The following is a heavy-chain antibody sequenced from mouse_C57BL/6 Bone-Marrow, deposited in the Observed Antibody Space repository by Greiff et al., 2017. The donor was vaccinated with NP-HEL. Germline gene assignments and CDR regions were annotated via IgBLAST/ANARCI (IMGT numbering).Heavy chain of an antibody. J-gene: IGHJ2*01. CDR2: INPSNGGT. CDR1: GYTFTSYW. Sequence: VKLMESGTELVKPGASVKLSCKASGYTFTSYWMHWVKQRPGQGLEWIGNINPSNGGTNYNEKFKSKATLTVDKSSSTAYMQLSSLTSEDSAVYYCARTYDGYRDYFDYWGQGTTLTVSS. V-gene: IGHV1-53*01. D-gene: IGHD2-3*01. CDR3: ARTYDGYRDYFDY.